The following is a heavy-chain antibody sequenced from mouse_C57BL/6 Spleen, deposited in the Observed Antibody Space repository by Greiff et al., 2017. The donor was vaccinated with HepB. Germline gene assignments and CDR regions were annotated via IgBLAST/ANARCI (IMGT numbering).Heavy chain of an antibody. D-gene: IGHD3-2*02. V-gene: IGHV6-3*01. CDR3: TGELAQATGFAY. CDR2: IRLKSDNYAT. J-gene: IGHJ3*01. CDR1: GFTFSNYW. Sequence: EVKLMESGGGLVQPGGSMKLSCVASGFTFSNYWMNWVRQSPEKGLEWVAQIRLKSDNYATHYAESVKGRFTISRDDSKSSVYLQMNNLRAEDTGIYYCTGELAQATGFAYWGQGTLVTVSA.